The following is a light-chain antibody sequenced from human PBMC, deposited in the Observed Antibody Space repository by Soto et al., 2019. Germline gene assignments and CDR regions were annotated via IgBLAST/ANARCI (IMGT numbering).Light chain of an antibody. CDR2: HLS. J-gene: IGLJ1*01. CDR3: TSFTSYNLHI. Sequence: QSVLTQPASVSGSPGQSITISCTGTSSDFGGYNYVSWYQQYPGKVPKLLIYHLSKRPSGVSNRFSGSKSGNTASLTISGLQAQDEGDYFCTSFTSYNLHIFGTRTKVTVL. V-gene: IGLV2-14*03. CDR1: SSDFGGYNY.